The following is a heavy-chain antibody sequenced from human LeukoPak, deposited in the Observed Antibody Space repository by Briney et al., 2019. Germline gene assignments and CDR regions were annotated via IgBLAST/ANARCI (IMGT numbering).Heavy chain of an antibody. J-gene: IGHJ3*02. Sequence: ASLKVSCKASGYTFTGYYLHWVRQAPGQGLEWMGWINPNSGGTNYAQKFQGRVTMTRDTSISTAYMELSRLRSEDTAVYYCAREVVVVVAATGAFDIWGQGTMVTVSS. V-gene: IGHV1-2*02. CDR2: INPNSGGT. D-gene: IGHD2-15*01. CDR1: GYTFTGYY. CDR3: AREVVVVVAATGAFDI.